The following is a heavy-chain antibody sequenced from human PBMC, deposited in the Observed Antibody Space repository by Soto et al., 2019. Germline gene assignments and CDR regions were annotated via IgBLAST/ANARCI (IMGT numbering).Heavy chain of an antibody. V-gene: IGHV4-39*01. D-gene: IGHD3-10*01. CDR3: AGQYYYGSGSYLLYAFDI. CDR2: VYYSGST. J-gene: IGHJ3*02. CDR1: GGSTNSRSDY. Sequence: PSETLSLTCTVSGGSTNSRSDYWGWIRQPPGKGLEWIGSVYYSGSTHDNPSLQSRVTISVDTSRNQFSLKLSSVTAADTAVYYCAGQYYYGSGSYLLYAFDIWGQGTMVTVSS.